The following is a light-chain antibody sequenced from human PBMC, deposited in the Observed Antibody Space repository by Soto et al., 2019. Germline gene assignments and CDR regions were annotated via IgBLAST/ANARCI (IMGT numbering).Light chain of an antibody. CDR2: KAS. CDR1: QSVNTW. Sequence: DIQMTQSPSTLSASLGDRVTVTCRASQSVNTWLAWYQQEPGKAPNLLIYKASSLERGVPSRFSGSGSGTEFTLTISSLQPDDVATYYCQQYYSYMWTFGQGTKVDI. V-gene: IGKV1-5*03. CDR3: QQYYSYMWT. J-gene: IGKJ1*01.